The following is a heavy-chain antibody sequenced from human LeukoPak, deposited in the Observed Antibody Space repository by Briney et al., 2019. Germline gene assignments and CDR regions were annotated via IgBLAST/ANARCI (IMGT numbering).Heavy chain of an antibody. D-gene: IGHD3-10*01. V-gene: IGHV4-61*01. J-gene: IGHJ4*02. CDR1: GGSISSGSYY. CDR3: ARYASGSSYLGFDY. CDR2: VYYGGDT. Sequence: SETLSLTCTVSGGSISSGSYYWTWIRQPPGKGLEWIVYVYYGGDTEYDPSLKSRVTMSVERSKNQISLKLKSVTAADTAVYYCARYASGSSYLGFDYWGQGNLVTVSS.